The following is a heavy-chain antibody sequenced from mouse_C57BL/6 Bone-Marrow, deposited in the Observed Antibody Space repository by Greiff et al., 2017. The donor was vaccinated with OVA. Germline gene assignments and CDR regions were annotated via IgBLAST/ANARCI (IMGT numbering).Heavy chain of an antibody. CDR1: GFNIKDDY. D-gene: IGHD1-1*01. J-gene: IGHJ3*01. V-gene: IGHV14-4*01. CDR3: TTWYGSSRPWFAY. CDR2: IDPENGAT. Sequence: EVKLMESGAELVRPGASVKLSCTASGFNIKDDYMHWVKQRPEQGLEWLGWIDPENGATEYASKLQGKATITADTSSNTAYLQLSSLTSEDTAVYYCTTWYGSSRPWFAYWGQGTLVTVAA.